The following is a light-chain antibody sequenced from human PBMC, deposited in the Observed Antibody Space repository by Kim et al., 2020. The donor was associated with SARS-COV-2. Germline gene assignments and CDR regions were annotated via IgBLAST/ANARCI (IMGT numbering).Light chain of an antibody. J-gene: IGKJ1*01. CDR3: TPRAT. CDR2: DAS. CDR1: QSVSTH. V-gene: IGKV3-11*01. Sequence: PGDSTTIHCRASQSVSTHLAWHQQTPGHAPRLSIYDASTRATGITARFSGSGSGTDFTITLSRLEPEDFAVYYCTPRATFGQGTKVDIK.